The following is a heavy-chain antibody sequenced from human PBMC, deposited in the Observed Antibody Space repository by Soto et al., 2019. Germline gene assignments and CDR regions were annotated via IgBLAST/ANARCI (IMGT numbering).Heavy chain of an antibody. D-gene: IGHD6-19*01. V-gene: IGHV4-59*01. CDR3: ARGSGWDWHYDY. J-gene: IGHJ4*02. CDR1: GGSLSGFY. CDR2: MHSTGRT. Sequence: QVQLQQSSPGLVKPSETLSLTCTVSGGSLSGFYWTWIRQPPGKRPEWIGYMHSTGRTDYNPSLRSRVTMSLDTSENQFSLKVRSVTAADTAVYYCARGSGWDWHYDYWGQGTLVTVSS.